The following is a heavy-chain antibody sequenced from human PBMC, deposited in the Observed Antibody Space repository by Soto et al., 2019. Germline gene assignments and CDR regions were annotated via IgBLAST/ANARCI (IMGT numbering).Heavy chain of an antibody. CDR2: IYYSGST. V-gene: IGHV4-59*01. Sequence: PSETLSLTCTVSGGSISSYYWSWIRQPPGKGLEWIGYIYYSGSTNYNPSLKSRVTISVDTSKNQFSLKLSSVTAADTAVYYCARAGGWYSLDYWGQGTLVTVSS. D-gene: IGHD6-19*01. J-gene: IGHJ4*02. CDR3: ARAGGWYSLDY. CDR1: GGSISSYY.